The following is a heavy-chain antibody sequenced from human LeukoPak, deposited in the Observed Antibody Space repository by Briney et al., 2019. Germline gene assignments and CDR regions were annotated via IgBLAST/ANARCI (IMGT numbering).Heavy chain of an antibody. CDR3: ARTNTVVTPLSYMDV. J-gene: IGHJ6*03. Sequence: GESLQISCKGSGYTFTSYWIGWVRQMPGKGLEWMGLIYPGDSDVRYNPSFQGQVTISADKSISTAYLQWSSLRASDTAMYYCARTNTVVTPLSYMDVWGKGTTVTVSS. V-gene: IGHV5-51*01. CDR2: IYPGDSDV. CDR1: GYTFTSYW. D-gene: IGHD4-23*01.